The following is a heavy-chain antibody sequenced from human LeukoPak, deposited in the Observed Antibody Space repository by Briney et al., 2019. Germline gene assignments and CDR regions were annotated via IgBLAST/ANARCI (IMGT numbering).Heavy chain of an antibody. CDR3: ARDPDGCNSEADGMDV. J-gene: IGHJ6*02. Sequence: GGSLRLSCAASGFTFSSYSMNWVRQAPGKGLEWVSSISSSSSYIYYADSVKGRFTISRDNAKNSLYLQMNSLRAEDTAVYYCARDPDGCNSEADGMDVWGQGTTVTVSS. CDR2: ISSSSSYI. D-gene: IGHD4-23*01. V-gene: IGHV3-21*01. CDR1: GFTFSSYS.